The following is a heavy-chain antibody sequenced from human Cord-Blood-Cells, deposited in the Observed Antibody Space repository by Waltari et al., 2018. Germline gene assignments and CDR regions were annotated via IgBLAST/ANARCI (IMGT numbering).Heavy chain of an antibody. CDR3: ARRYCSSTSCYNWFDP. CDR1: GGSISSSSYY. D-gene: IGHD2-2*01. Sequence: QLQLQESGPGLVKPSETLSLTCTVSGGSISSSSYYWGWLRQPPGKGLEWIGSIYYSGSTYYNPSLKSRVTISVDTSKNQFSLKLSSVTAADTAVYYCARRYCSSTSCYNWFDPWGQGTLVTVSS. V-gene: IGHV4-39*01. J-gene: IGHJ5*02. CDR2: IYYSGST.